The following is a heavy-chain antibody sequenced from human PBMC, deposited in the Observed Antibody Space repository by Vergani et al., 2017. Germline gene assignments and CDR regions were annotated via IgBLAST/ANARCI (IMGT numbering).Heavy chain of an antibody. V-gene: IGHV1-69*01. J-gene: IGHJ4*02. Sequence: QVQLVQSGAEVKKPGSSVKVSCKASGGTFSSYAISWVRQAPGQGLEWMGGIIPIFGTANYAQKFQGRVTITADESTSTAYMELSSLSSEDTAVYYCAREDCSSTSCYIDYWGQGTLVTVSS. CDR2: IIPIFGTA. CDR3: AREDCSSTSCYIDY. CDR1: GGTFSSYA. D-gene: IGHD2-2*02.